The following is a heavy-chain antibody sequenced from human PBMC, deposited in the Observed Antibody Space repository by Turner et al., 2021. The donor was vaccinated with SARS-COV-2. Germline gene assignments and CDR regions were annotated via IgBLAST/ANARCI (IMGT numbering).Heavy chain of an antibody. CDR2: ISWNSGSI. V-gene: IGHV3-9*01. D-gene: IGHD3-10*01. J-gene: IGHJ4*02. CDR1: GFTFDDYA. CDR3: AREAGITMVRGVIIKPRIFDY. Sequence: EVQLLASGGCLVQPGRSLRLSCAASGFTFDDYAMHWVRQAPGKGLEWVSGISWNSGSIGYADSVKGRFTMSRDNAKNSLYLQMNSLRAEDTALYYCAREAGITMVRGVIIKPRIFDYWGQGTLVTVSS.